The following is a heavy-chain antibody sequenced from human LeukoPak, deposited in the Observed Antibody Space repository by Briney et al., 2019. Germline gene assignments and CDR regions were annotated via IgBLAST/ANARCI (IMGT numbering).Heavy chain of an antibody. CDR2: ISGSGGST. J-gene: IGHJ4*02. CDR3: AKEFGDDSSGYPDY. CDR1: GFTFSSYA. V-gene: IGHV3-23*01. D-gene: IGHD3-22*01. Sequence: GGSLRLSCAASGFTFSSYAMSWVRQAPGKGLGWVSAISGSGGSTYYADSVKGRFTISRDNSKNTLYLQMNSLRAEDTAVYYCAKEFGDDSSGYPDYWGQGTLVTVSS.